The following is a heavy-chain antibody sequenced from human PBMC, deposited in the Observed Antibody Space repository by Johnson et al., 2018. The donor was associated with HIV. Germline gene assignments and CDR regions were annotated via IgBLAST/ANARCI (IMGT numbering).Heavy chain of an antibody. CDR1: GFTVSSNY. CDR2: INWNGDST. D-gene: IGHD3-10*01. Sequence: VQLVESGGGLVQPGGSLRLSCAASGFTVSSNYMSWVRQAPGKGLEWVSGINWNGDSTDYADSVKGRFTVSRDSAKNSLYLQMNSLRPEDSAVYYCATLWFGEVSVYDAFDVWGQGTMVTVSS. V-gene: IGHV3-20*04. CDR3: ATLWFGEVSVYDAFDV. J-gene: IGHJ3*01.